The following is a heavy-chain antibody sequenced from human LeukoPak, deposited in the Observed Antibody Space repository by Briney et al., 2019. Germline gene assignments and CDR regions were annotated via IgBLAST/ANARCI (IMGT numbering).Heavy chain of an antibody. V-gene: IGHV1-24*01. CDR2: FDPLDGET. Sequence: GASVKVSCKVSGYTLSDLSMHWVRQVPGKGLEWMGGFDPLDGETTYAQKFQGRLTLTEDTSTDTAFKELISLRSEDTAIYFCASGLRLWLGAPFHWFDPWGQGTLVTVSS. J-gene: IGHJ5*02. D-gene: IGHD3-10*01. CDR3: ASGLRLWLGAPFHWFDP. CDR1: GYTLSDLS.